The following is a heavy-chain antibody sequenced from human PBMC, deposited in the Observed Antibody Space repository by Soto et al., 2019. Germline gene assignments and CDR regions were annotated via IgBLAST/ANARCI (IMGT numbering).Heavy chain of an antibody. J-gene: IGHJ4*02. CDR2: IYAGGNT. V-gene: IGHV3-53*01. CDR1: GFSVTSNY. D-gene: IGHD3-9*01. Sequence: GGSLRLSCAASGFSVTSNYMTWVRQAPGKGLECVSVIYAGGNTYYPDSVKGRFTIPSDNSKNTLFLQMNNLRAEDTAVYYCARVTTFYDILTSSYALNYFDYWGQGTRVTVSS. CDR3: ARVTTFYDILTSSYALNYFDY.